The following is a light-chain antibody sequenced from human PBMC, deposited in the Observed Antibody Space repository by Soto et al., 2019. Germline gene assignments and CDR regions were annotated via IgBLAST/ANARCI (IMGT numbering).Light chain of an antibody. Sequence: ILFTQSPSSLSASVGDRVTITCRSSQVIDTSLAWYQQKPGKAPKLLIYAPSNFQSGVPSRFSGSGSGTHFTLTISSLQPEDFATYYCQQLHGYPITFGQGTRLEIK. V-gene: IGKV1-9*01. J-gene: IGKJ5*01. CDR1: QVIDTS. CDR3: QQLHGYPIT. CDR2: APS.